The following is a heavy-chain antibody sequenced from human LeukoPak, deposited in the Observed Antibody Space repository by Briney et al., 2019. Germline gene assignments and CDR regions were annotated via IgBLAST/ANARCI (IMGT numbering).Heavy chain of an antibody. D-gene: IGHD5-12*01. CDR1: GFIFSSYA. CDR2: ISYNGGST. Sequence: GGSLRLSCAASGFIFSSYAMNWVRQAPGKGLEWVSAISYNGGSTYYADSVKGRFTISRDNSKNTLYLQMNSLRAEDTAVYYCAKGGAPINHWAQGTLVTVSS. CDR3: AKGGAPINH. V-gene: IGHV3-23*01. J-gene: IGHJ5*02.